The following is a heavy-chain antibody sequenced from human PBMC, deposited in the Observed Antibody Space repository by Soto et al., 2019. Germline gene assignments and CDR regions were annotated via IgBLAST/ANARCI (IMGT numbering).Heavy chain of an antibody. D-gene: IGHD2-15*01. V-gene: IGHV3-33*01. CDR2: IWYDGSNK. Sequence: QVQLVESGGGVVQPGRSLRLSCAASGFTFSSYGMHWVRQAPGKGLEWVAVIWYDGSNKYYADSVKGRFTISRDNSKNTLYLQMNSLRAEDTAVYYCARGEICSGASCYSDYYYGMDVWGQGTTVTVSS. CDR1: GFTFSSYG. J-gene: IGHJ6*02. CDR3: ARGEICSGASCYSDYYYGMDV.